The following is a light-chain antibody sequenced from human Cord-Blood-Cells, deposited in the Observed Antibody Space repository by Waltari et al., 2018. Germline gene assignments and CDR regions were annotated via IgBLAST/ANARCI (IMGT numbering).Light chain of an antibody. CDR2: DAS. CDR3: QQYNSYSVT. J-gene: IGKJ4*01. Sequence: DLQLTQSPSTLSASVGYRVTITCRASQSISSWLAWYQQKPGKAPKLLIYDASSLESGVPSRFSGSGSGTEFTLTISSLQPDDFATYYCQQYNSYSVTFGGGTKVEIK. CDR1: QSISSW. V-gene: IGKV1-5*01.